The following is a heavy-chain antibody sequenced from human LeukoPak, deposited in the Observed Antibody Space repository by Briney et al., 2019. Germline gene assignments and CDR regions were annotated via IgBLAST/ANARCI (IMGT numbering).Heavy chain of an antibody. D-gene: IGHD6-19*01. Sequence: SETLSLTCAVYGGSFSGYYWSWIRQPPGKGLEWIGEINHSGSTNYNPSLKSRVTISVDTSKNQFSLKLSSVTAADTAVYYCANEIAVAGTVIDYWGQGTLVTVSS. CDR1: GGSFSGYY. J-gene: IGHJ4*02. V-gene: IGHV4-34*01. CDR3: ANEIAVAGTVIDY. CDR2: INHSGST.